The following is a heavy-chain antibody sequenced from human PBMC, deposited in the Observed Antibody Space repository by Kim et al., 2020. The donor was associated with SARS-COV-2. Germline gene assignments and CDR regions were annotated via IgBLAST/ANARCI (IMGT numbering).Heavy chain of an antibody. Sequence: GGSLRLSCAASGFTVSSNYMSWVRQAPGKGLEWVSVIYSGGSTYYADSVKGRFTISRDNSKNTLYLQMNSLRAEDTAVYYCARDLRIAAADNYYYYGMDVWGQGTTVTVSS. CDR2: IYSGGST. V-gene: IGHV3-53*01. CDR1: GFTVSSNY. J-gene: IGHJ6*02. D-gene: IGHD6-13*01. CDR3: ARDLRIAAADNYYYYGMDV.